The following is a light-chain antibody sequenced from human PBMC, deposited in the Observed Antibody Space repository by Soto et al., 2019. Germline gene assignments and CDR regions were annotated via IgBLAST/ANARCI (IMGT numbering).Light chain of an antibody. CDR1: QSVNRY. CDR3: QHRDNWSYI. CDR2: DAS. J-gene: IGKJ2*01. V-gene: IGKV3-11*01. Sequence: EIVLTQSPATLSLSPGERATLSCWASQSVNRYLVWYQQKPGQAPRLLMYDASKRATGIPARFSGSGSGTDYTLTISSLEAEDFAVYYCQHRDNWSYIFGQGTKGDIK.